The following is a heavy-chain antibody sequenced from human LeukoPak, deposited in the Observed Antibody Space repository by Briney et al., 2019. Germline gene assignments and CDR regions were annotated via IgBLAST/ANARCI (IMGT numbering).Heavy chain of an antibody. Sequence: PSETLSLTCTVSGGSISSSSYYWGWIRQPPGKGLEWIGSIYYSGSTYYNPSPKSRVTISVDTSKNQFSLKLSSVTAADTAVYYCARASIAVATGGGYFDYWGQGTLVTVSS. V-gene: IGHV4-39*01. J-gene: IGHJ4*02. CDR1: GGSISSSSYY. CDR3: ARASIAVATGGGYFDY. D-gene: IGHD6-19*01. CDR2: IYYSGST.